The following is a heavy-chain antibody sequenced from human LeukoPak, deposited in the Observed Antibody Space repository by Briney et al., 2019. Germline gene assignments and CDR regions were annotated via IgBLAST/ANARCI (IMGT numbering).Heavy chain of an antibody. D-gene: IGHD1-26*01. CDR2: IYYSGST. CDR1: GGSISSSSYY. V-gene: IGHV4-39*07. Sequence: SETLSLTCTVSGGSISSSSYYWGWIRQPPGKGLEWIGSIYYSGSTYYNPSLKSRVTISVDTSKNQFSLKLSSVTAADTAVYYCARDYSRGSQTSHWGQGTLVTVSS. J-gene: IGHJ4*02. CDR3: ARDYSRGSQTSH.